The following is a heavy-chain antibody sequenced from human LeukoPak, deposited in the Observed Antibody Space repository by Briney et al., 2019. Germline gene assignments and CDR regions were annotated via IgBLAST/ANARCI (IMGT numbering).Heavy chain of an antibody. CDR2: IIPIFGTA. J-gene: IGHJ6*03. CDR3: ARGECSSTSCYPPDYYYYMDV. Sequence: SVKVSCKASGGTFSSYAISWVRQAPGQGLEWMGGIIPIFGTANYAQRFQGRVTITTDESTSTAYMELSSLRSEDTAVYYCARGECSSTSCYPPDYYYYMDVWGKGTTVTVSS. D-gene: IGHD2-2*01. CDR1: GGTFSSYA. V-gene: IGHV1-69*05.